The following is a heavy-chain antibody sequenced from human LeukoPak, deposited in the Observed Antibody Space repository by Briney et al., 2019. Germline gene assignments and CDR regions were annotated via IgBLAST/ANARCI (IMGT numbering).Heavy chain of an antibody. V-gene: IGHV4-59*01. CDR3: ARDLATATNDAFDV. D-gene: IGHD5-24*01. CDR1: GGSFSGYY. Sequence: PSETLSLTCAVYGGSFSGYYWSWIRQPPGKGLEWIGYIYYSGSTNYNPSLKSRVTISVDTSKNQFSLKLSFVTAADTAVYYCARDLATATNDAFDVWGQGTMVTVSS. J-gene: IGHJ3*01. CDR2: IYYSGST.